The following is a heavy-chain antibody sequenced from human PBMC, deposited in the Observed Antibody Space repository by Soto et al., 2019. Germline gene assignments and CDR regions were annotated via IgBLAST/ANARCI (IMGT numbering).Heavy chain of an antibody. D-gene: IGHD5-12*01. CDR2: IRSKPYGVTA. J-gene: IGHJ4*02. CDR3: ARGIWEMATIRPENY. Sequence: PGGSLRLSCTGSGLTFGDYAMSWFRQAPGKGLEWVGFIRSKPYGVTAEYAASVKGRSTISRDDSKSIAYLQMNSLTTEDTAVYYCARGIWEMATIRPENYWGQGTPVTVSS. V-gene: IGHV3-49*03. CDR1: GLTFGDYA.